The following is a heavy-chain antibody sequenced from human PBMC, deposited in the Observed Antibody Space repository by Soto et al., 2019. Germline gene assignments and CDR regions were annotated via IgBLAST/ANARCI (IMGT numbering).Heavy chain of an antibody. J-gene: IGHJ6*02. Sequence: PGESLKISCKGSGYSFTSYWIGWVRQMPGKGLELMGIIYPVDSDTRYSPSFQGQVTISADKSISTAYLQWSSLKASDTAMYYCARTAAAGKYYYGMDVWGQGTTVTVSS. CDR1: GYSFTSYW. CDR3: ARTAAAGKYYYGMDV. D-gene: IGHD6-13*01. V-gene: IGHV5-51*01. CDR2: IYPVDSDT.